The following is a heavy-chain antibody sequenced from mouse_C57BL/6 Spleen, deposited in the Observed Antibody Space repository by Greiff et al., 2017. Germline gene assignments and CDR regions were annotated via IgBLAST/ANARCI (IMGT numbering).Heavy chain of an antibody. D-gene: IGHD1-1*01. Sequence: EVQLRQSGPELVKPGASVKISCKASGYSFTDYNMNWVKQSNGKSLEWIGVINPNYGTTSYNQKFKGKATLTVDQSSSTAYMQLNSLTSEDSAVYYCAAPSTVVERYFDYWGQGTTLTVSS. J-gene: IGHJ2*01. V-gene: IGHV1-39*01. CDR1: GYSFTDYN. CDR2: INPNYGTT. CDR3: AAPSTVVERYFDY.